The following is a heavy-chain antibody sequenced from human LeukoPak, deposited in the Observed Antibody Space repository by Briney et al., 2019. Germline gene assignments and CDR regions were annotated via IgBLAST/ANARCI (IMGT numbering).Heavy chain of an antibody. Sequence: SETLSLTCTVSGGSFSDYYWTWLRQPPGEGLEWIGYSGSTNYNPSLKSRVTISIDSSKRHFSLTLSSVTAADTAVYYCARTRRHYYGSGKNLTPWPAGLDAWGQGTTVIVS. CDR3: ARTRRHYYGSGKNLTPWPAGLDA. J-gene: IGHJ6*02. V-gene: IGHV4-59*01. D-gene: IGHD3-10*01. CDR1: GGSFSDYY. CDR2: SGST.